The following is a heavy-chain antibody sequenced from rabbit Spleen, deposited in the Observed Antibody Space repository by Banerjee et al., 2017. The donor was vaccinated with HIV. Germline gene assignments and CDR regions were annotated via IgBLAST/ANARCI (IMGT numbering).Heavy chain of an antibody. V-gene: IGHV1S45*01. CDR3: ARDGAGGSYFAL. D-gene: IGHD8-1*01. Sequence: QEQLEESGGDLVKPEGSLTLTCTASGFDLSSYYYLCWVRQAPGKGLEWIGCLYTDVLTTWYASWVNGRFTISKASSTTVTLQMTSLTAADTATYFCARDGAGGSYFALWGPCTLVTVS. J-gene: IGHJ4*01. CDR1: GFDLSSYYY. CDR2: LYTDVLTT.